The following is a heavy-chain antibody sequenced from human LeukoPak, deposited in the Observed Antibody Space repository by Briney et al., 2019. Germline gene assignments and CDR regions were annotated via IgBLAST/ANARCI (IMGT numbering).Heavy chain of an antibody. CDR2: VYYTGGSGGT. D-gene: IGHD3-22*01. Sequence: SETLSLTCTVSGGPINDYYWSWIRQPPGKGLEWIGFVYYTGGSGGTNYNPSLNGRVTISVDTSKNHFSLNLSSVTAADTAVYYCAGTYYYDSSGLKHWGQGTLVTVSS. CDR3: AGTYYYDSSGLKH. CDR1: GGPINDYY. J-gene: IGHJ4*02. V-gene: IGHV4-59*01.